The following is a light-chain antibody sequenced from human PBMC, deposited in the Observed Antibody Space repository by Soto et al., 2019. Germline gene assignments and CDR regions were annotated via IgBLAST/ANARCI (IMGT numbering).Light chain of an antibody. V-gene: IGKV1-6*01. CDR1: QGIRND. Sequence: AIQMTQSPSSLSASVGDRVTITCRASQGIRNDLGWYQQKPGKAPKLLIYAASILENGVPPRFSGSGSGTDFTLTISSLQAEDFATYYCLQDYNYPWTFGQGTKVEIK. J-gene: IGKJ1*01. CDR2: AAS. CDR3: LQDYNYPWT.